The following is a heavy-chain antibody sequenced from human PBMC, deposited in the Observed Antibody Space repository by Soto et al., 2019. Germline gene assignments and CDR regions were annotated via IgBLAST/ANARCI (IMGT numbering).Heavy chain of an antibody. J-gene: IGHJ4*02. D-gene: IGHD3-22*01. CDR1: GFAFRIYT. CDR2: ISSSSTYI. Sequence: GGSLRLSCAASGFAFRIYTMNWVRQAPGKWLEWVSSISSSSTYIYYADSVKGRFTISRDNAKNSLYLQMNSLRADDTAVYYCVPFYFASLDYWGQGXLVTVSS. V-gene: IGHV3-21*01. CDR3: VPFYFASLDY.